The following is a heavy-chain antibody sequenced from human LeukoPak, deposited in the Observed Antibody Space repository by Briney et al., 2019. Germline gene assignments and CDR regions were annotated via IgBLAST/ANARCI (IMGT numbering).Heavy chain of an antibody. Sequence: PGGSLRLSCAASGLTFDDYGMSWVRQAPGKGLEWVSGINWNGGSTGYADSVKGRFTISRDNAKNSLYLQMNSLRAEDTALYYCAGSKRRIAAAGDAFDIWGQGTMVTVSS. CDR3: AGSKRRIAAAGDAFDI. J-gene: IGHJ3*02. V-gene: IGHV3-20*04. CDR2: INWNGGST. D-gene: IGHD6-13*01. CDR1: GLTFDDYG.